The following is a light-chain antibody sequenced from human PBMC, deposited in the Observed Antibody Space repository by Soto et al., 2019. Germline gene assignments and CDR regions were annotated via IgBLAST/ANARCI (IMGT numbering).Light chain of an antibody. CDR2: GNN. CDR1: SSNIGAGYD. J-gene: IGLJ3*02. Sequence: QSVLTQPPSVSGAPGQRVTISCTGSSSNIGAGYDVLWYQQLPGTAPKLLIYGNNNRPSGVPDRFSGSKSGTSASLAITGLQAEDEADYYCQSYDTSLSAVVFGGGTKLTVL. CDR3: QSYDTSLSAVV. V-gene: IGLV1-40*01.